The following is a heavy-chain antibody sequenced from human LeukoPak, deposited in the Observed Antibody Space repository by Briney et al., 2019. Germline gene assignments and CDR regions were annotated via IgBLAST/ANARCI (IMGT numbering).Heavy chain of an antibody. CDR1: GFTVSSNY. CDR3: ARDGVRSGWCAFDP. J-gene: IGHJ5*02. CDR2: IYSGGST. D-gene: IGHD6-19*01. V-gene: IGHV3-53*01. Sequence: GGSLRLSCAASGFTVSSNYMSWVRQAPGKGLEWVSVIYSGGSTCYADSVKGRFTISRDNSKNTLYLQMNSLRAEDTAVYYCARDGVRSGWCAFDPWGQGTLVTVSS.